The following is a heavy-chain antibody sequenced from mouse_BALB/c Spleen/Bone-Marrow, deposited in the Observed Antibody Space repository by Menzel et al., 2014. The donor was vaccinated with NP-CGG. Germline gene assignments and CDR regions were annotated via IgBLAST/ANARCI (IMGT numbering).Heavy chain of an antibody. J-gene: IGHJ4*01. CDR3: ARGSYYEGAMDY. Sequence: QVQLKESGPGLVAPSQSLSITCTVSGFSLTSYGVHWVRQPPGKVLEWLGVIWAGGSTNYNSALMSRLSISKDNSKSQVFVKMNSLQTDDTAMYYCARGSYYEGAMDYWGQETSVTVSS. CDR1: GFSLTSYG. V-gene: IGHV2-9*02. D-gene: IGHD1-1*01. CDR2: IWAGGST.